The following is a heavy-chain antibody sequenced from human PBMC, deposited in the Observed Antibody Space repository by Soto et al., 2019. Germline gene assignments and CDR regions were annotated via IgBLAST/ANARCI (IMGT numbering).Heavy chain of an antibody. Sequence: GASVKFSCTASGYTFTSYAMHGVRQAPGQRLEWMGWINAGNGNTKYSQKFQGRVTITRDTSASTAYMELSSLRSEDTAVYCCAGGAVIAAAGREYYYYGMDVWGQGTTVTVSS. V-gene: IGHV1-3*01. D-gene: IGHD6-13*01. CDR3: AGGAVIAAAGREYYYYGMDV. CDR1: GYTFTSYA. J-gene: IGHJ6*02. CDR2: INAGNGNT.